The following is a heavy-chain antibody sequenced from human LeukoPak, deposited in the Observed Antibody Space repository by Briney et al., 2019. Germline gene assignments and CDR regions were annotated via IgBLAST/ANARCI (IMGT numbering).Heavy chain of an antibody. CDR3: ARLVDQQLEGNWFDP. J-gene: IGHJ5*02. D-gene: IGHD6-13*01. CDR2: IYYSGST. V-gene: IGHV4-59*08. Sequence: SETLSLTCTVSGGSISSYYWSWIRQPPGKGLEWIGYIYYSGSTNYNPSLKSRVTISVDTSKNQFSLKLSSVTAADTAVYYCARLVDQQLEGNWFDPWGQGTLVTVSS. CDR1: GGSISSYY.